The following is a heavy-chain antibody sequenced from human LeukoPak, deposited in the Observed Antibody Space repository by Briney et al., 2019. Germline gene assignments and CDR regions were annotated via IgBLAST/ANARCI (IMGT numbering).Heavy chain of an antibody. V-gene: IGHV4-34*01. J-gene: IGHJ1*01. CDR2: INHSGST. CDR1: GGSFSGYY. D-gene: IGHD2-21*01. Sequence: SETLSLTCAVYGGSFSGYYWTWIRQSPGKGLDWIGEINHSGSTNYNPSLKSRVTISVDTSKNQFSLKLSSVTAADTAVYYCARVPVVVTESFQHWGQGTLVTVSS. CDR3: ARVPVVVTESFQH.